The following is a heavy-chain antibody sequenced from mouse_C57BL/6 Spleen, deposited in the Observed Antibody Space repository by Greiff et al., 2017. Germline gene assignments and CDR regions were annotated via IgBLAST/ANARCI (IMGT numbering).Heavy chain of an antibody. CDR3: ARSYYYGSSPYAMDY. CDR1: GFNIKNTY. V-gene: IGHV14-3*01. CDR2: IDPANGNT. J-gene: IGHJ4*01. D-gene: IGHD1-1*01. Sequence: VQLQQSVAELVRPGASVKLSCTASGFNIKNTYMHWVKQRPEQGLEWIGRIDPANGNTKYAPKFQGKATLTADTSSNTAYLQLSSLTSEDTAIYYCARSYYYGSSPYAMDYWGQGTSVTVSS.